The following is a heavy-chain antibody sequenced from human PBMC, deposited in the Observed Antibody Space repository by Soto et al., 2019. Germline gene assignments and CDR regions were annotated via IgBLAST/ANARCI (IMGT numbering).Heavy chain of an antibody. Sequence: SQTLSLTFAISGDSVSSNSSAWNCIRQSPSRGLEWLGRTYYRAKWFNDYVVSVKSRITITPDTSKNQFSLQLNSVTPEDTAVYYCARDRDGSGRTDFEYWGQGTLVTV. J-gene: IGHJ4*02. CDR3: ARDRDGSGRTDFEY. CDR2: TYYRAKWFN. D-gene: IGHD6-19*01. V-gene: IGHV6-1*01. CDR1: GDSVSSNSSA.